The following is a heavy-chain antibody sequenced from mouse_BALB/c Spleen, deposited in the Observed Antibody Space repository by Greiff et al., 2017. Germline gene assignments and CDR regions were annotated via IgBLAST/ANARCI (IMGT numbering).Heavy chain of an antibody. V-gene: IGHV1-7*01. J-gene: IGHJ3*01. CDR2: INPSTGYT. CDR1: GYTFTSYW. CDR3: ARGLYGNYWFAY. Sequence: VKLLESGAELAKPGASVKMSCKASGYTFTSYWMHWVKQRPGQGLEWIGYINPSTGYTEYNQKFKDKATLTADKSSSTAYMQLSSLTSEDSAVYYCARGLYGNYWFAYWGQGTLVTVSA. D-gene: IGHD2-1*01.